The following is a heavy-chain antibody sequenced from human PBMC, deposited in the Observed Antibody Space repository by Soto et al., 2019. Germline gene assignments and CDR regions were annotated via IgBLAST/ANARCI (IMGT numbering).Heavy chain of an antibody. Sequence: QVQLVQSGAEVKKPGSSVKVSCKASGGTFSSYTISWVRQAPGQGLEWMGRIIPILGIANYAQKFQGRVTITADKSTSTACMELSSLRSAATAVYYWARSLYGSGSYYPQSFDYWGQGTLVTVSS. V-gene: IGHV1-69*02. CDR2: IIPILGIA. CDR1: GGTFSSYT. D-gene: IGHD3-10*01. CDR3: ARSLYGSGSYYPQSFDY. J-gene: IGHJ4*02.